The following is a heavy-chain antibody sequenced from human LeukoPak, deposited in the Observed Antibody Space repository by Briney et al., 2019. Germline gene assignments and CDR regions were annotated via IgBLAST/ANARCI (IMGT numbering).Heavy chain of an antibody. CDR2: LYYSGST. Sequence: SETLSLTCTVSGGSISSSSYYWGWIRQPPGKGLEWIGNLYYSGSTYYKPSLKSRVTISVDTSKNQFSLKLSSVTAADTAVYYCARPVGTNGHAFDIWGQGTMVTVSS. D-gene: IGHD1-26*01. CDR1: GGSISSSSYY. J-gene: IGHJ3*02. V-gene: IGHV4-39*01. CDR3: ARPVGTNGHAFDI.